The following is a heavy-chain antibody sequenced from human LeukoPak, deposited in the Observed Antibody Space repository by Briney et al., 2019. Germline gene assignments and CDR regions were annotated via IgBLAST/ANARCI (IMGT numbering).Heavy chain of an antibody. V-gene: IGHV7-4-1*02. Sequence: GASVKVSCKASGYTFTNYAMNWVRQAPGQGLEWMGWINTNTGNPTYAQGFTGRFVFSLDTSVSTAYLQISGLKAEDTAVYYCARDQSGYCSSASCPDPYHYYYMDVWGKGTTLTVSS. CDR1: GYTFTNYA. D-gene: IGHD2-2*01. J-gene: IGHJ6*03. CDR2: INTNTGNP. CDR3: ARDQSGYCSSASCPDPYHYYYMDV.